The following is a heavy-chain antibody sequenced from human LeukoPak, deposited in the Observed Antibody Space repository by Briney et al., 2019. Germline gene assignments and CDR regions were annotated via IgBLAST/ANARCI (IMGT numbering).Heavy chain of an antibody. CDR2: ISGDGATT. J-gene: IGHJ2*01. CDR3: AKDISSPRDVSYWYFDL. CDR1: GFTFDDYA. Sequence: GGSLRLSCAASGFTFDDYAMHWVRQAPGKGLDLVSLISGDGATTYYADSVKGRFTISRDNSKNSLYLQMSSLRTEDTAFYYCAKDISSPRDVSYWYFDLWGRGTLVTVSS. D-gene: IGHD6-6*01. V-gene: IGHV3-43*02.